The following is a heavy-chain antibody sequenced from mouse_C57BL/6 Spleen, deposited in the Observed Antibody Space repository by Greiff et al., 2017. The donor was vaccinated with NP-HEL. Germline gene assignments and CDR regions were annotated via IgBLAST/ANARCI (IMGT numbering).Heavy chain of an antibody. CDR1: GYTFTDYE. V-gene: IGHV1-15*01. Sequence: QVQLKQSGAELVRPGASVTLSCKASGYTFTDYEMHWVKQTPVHGLEWIGAIDPETGGTAYNQKFKGKAILTADKSSSTAYMELRSLTSEDSAVYYCTRKDYYGWYFDVWGTGTTVTVSS. J-gene: IGHJ1*03. CDR3: TRKDYYGWYFDV. D-gene: IGHD1-1*01. CDR2: IDPETGGT.